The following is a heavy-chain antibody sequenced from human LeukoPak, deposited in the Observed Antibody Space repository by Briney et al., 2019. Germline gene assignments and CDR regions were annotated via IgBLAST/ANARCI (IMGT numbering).Heavy chain of an antibody. CDR1: GGSISNYY. Sequence: SETLSLTCNVSGGSISNYYWSWIRQSPGKGLEWIGYISYSGSTNYNPSLKSRVTTSVDTSKNQFSLKLSSVTAADTAVYYCARDAAEYSSSHFQHWGQGTLVTVSS. V-gene: IGHV4-59*01. D-gene: IGHD6-6*01. CDR2: ISYSGST. CDR3: ARDAAEYSSSHFQH. J-gene: IGHJ1*01.